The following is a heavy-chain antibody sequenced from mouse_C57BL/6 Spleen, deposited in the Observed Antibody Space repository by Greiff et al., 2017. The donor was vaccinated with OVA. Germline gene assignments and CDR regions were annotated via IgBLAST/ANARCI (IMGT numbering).Heavy chain of an antibody. D-gene: IGHD2-4*01. Sequence: QVQLQQPGAELVRPGSSVKLSCKASGYTFTSYWMHWVKQRPIQGLEWIGNIDPSDSETHYNQKFKDKATLTVDKSSSTAYMQLSSLTSEDSAVYYCAREIYYDYDGLAYWGQGTLVTVSA. CDR2: IDPSDSET. V-gene: IGHV1-52*01. CDR1: GYTFTSYW. CDR3: AREIYYDYDGLAY. J-gene: IGHJ3*01.